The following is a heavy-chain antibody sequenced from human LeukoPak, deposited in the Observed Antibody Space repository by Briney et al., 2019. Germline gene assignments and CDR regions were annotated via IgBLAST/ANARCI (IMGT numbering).Heavy chain of an antibody. D-gene: IGHD1-20*01. CDR3: ARDLPNWNDDGVYYYYYMDV. Sequence: SETLSLTCTVSGGSISSYYWSWIRQPAGKGLEWIGRIYTSGSTNYNPSLKSRVTMSVDTSKNQFSLKLSSVTAADTAVYCCARDLPNWNDDGVYYYYYMDVWGKGTTVTVSS. V-gene: IGHV4-4*07. CDR1: GGSISSYY. J-gene: IGHJ6*03. CDR2: IYTSGST.